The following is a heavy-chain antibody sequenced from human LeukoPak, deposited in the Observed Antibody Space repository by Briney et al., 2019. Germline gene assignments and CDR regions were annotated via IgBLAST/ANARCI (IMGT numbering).Heavy chain of an antibody. Sequence: ASVKVSCKASGYTFTSYYMHWVRQAPGQGLEWMGIINPSGGSTSYAQKFQGRVTMTRDMSTSTVYMELSSLRSEDTAVYYCARTYEQVAAAGVFSAFDIWGQGTMVTVSS. V-gene: IGHV1-46*01. J-gene: IGHJ3*02. CDR2: INPSGGST. CDR3: ARTYEQVAAAGVFSAFDI. CDR1: GYTFTSYY. D-gene: IGHD6-13*01.